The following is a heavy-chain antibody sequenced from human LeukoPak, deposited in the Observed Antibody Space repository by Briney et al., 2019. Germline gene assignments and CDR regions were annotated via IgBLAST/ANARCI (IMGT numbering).Heavy chain of an antibody. CDR3: ARARNPSWTIFRLVHFDY. CDR1: GGSISSGDYY. J-gene: IGHJ4*02. Sequence: SETLSLTCTVSGGSISSGDYYWSWIRQPPGKGLEWIGYIYYSGSTYYNPSLKSRVTISVDTSKNQFSLKLSSVTAADTAVYYCARARNPSWTIFRLVHFDYWGQGTLVTVSS. V-gene: IGHV4-30-4*01. D-gene: IGHD3-9*01. CDR2: IYYSGST.